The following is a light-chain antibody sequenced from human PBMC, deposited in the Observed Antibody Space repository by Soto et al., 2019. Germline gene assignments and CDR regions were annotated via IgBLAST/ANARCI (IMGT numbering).Light chain of an antibody. CDR3: QSYDSSLSVV. Sequence: QPVLTQPPSVSGAPGQRVTISCTGNSSNIGAGYDVHWYQQLPGTAPKLLIYGNSNRPSGVPDRFSGSKSGTSASLAITGLQAEDEADYYCQSYDSSLSVVFGGGTKVTVL. V-gene: IGLV1-40*01. CDR2: GNS. J-gene: IGLJ2*01. CDR1: SSNIGAGYD.